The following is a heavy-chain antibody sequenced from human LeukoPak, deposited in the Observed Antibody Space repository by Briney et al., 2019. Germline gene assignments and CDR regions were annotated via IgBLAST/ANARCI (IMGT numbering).Heavy chain of an antibody. CDR1: GFTFSSYG. CDR3: ASAVDIVAKTPFDN. CDR2: IQCDGSNK. D-gene: IGHD5-12*01. J-gene: IGHJ3*02. V-gene: IGHV3-30*02. Sequence: GGSLRLSCAASGFTFSSYGMHWVRQAPGKGLEWVALIQCDGSNKYYADSVKGRFTISRDNSKNTLYLQMNSLRAEDTAVYYCASAVDIVAKTPFDNWGQGTMVTVSS.